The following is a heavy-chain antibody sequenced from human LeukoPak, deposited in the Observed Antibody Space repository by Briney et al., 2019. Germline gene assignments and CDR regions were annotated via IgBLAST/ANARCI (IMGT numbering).Heavy chain of an antibody. CDR1: GGSFSGYY. V-gene: IGHV4-34*01. CDR2: INHSGST. Sequence: SETLSLTCAVYGGSFSGYYWSWIRQPPGKGLEWIGEINHSGSTNYNPSLKSRVTISVDTSKNQFSLKLSSVTAADTAVYYCARDSSGWNDYWGQGTLVTVSS. J-gene: IGHJ4*02. CDR3: ARDSSGWNDY. D-gene: IGHD6-19*01.